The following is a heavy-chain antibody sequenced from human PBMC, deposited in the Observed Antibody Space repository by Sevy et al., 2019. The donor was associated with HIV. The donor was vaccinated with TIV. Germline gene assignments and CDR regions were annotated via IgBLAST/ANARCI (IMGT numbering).Heavy chain of an antibody. Sequence: GGSLRLSCAASGFTFSDYCMSWIRQAPGKGLEWVSYISGSGSTIYYADSVKGRFTISRDNAKKSLSLQMNSLRAEDTAVYYCARGYYDSSGYLDAFDIWGQGTMVTVSS. V-gene: IGHV3-11*01. D-gene: IGHD3-22*01. CDR1: GFTFSDYC. CDR2: ISGSGSTI. CDR3: ARGYYDSSGYLDAFDI. J-gene: IGHJ3*02.